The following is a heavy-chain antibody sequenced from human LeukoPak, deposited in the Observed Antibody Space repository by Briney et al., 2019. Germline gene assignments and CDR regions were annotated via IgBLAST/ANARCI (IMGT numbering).Heavy chain of an antibody. CDR2: INHSGST. CDR3: ARTQITMVRGVITYFDY. J-gene: IGHJ4*02. D-gene: IGHD3-10*01. V-gene: IGHV4-39*07. CDR1: GGSISSGGYY. Sequence: PSETLSLTCTVSGGSISSGGYYWSWIRQPPGKGLEWIGEINHSGSTNYNPSLKSRVTISVDTSKNQFSLKLSSVTAADTAVYYCARTQITMVRGVITYFDYWGQGTLVTVSS.